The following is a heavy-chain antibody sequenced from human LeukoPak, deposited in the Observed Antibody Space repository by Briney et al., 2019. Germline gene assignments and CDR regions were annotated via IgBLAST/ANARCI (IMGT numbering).Heavy chain of an antibody. J-gene: IGHJ4*02. Sequence: PSETLSLTCAVYGGSFSGYYWSWIRQPPGKWLEWIGEINHSGSTNYNPSLKSRVTISVDTSKNQFSLKLSSVTAADTAVYYCARVRGSGSYYHRGYFDYWGQGTLVTVSS. CDR1: GGSFSGYY. V-gene: IGHV4-34*01. CDR2: INHSGST. D-gene: IGHD3-10*01. CDR3: ARVRGSGSYYHRGYFDY.